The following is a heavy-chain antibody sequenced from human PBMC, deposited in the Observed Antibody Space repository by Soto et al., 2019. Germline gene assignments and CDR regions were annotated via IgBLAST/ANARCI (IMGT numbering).Heavy chain of an antibody. CDR1: GFTFSSYS. J-gene: IGHJ4*02. D-gene: IGHD3-3*01. CDR2: ISSSSSTI. V-gene: IGHV3-48*01. CDR3: ARNLEISTFDY. Sequence: PGGSLRLSCAASGFTFSSYSMNWVRQAPGKGLEWVSYISSSSSTIYYADSVKGRFTISRDNAKNSLYLQMNSLRAEDTAVYYCARNLEISTFDYWGQGTRVTVSS.